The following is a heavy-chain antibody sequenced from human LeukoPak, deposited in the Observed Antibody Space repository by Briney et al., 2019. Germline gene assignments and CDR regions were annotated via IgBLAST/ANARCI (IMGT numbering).Heavy chain of an antibody. Sequence: ASVKVSCKASGYTFTSYGISWVRQAPGQGLEWMGWISAYNGNTNYAQKLQGRATMTTDTSTSTAYMELRSLRSDDTAVYYCAINFYGDEPIDYWGQGTLVTVSS. D-gene: IGHD4-17*01. CDR2: ISAYNGNT. V-gene: IGHV1-18*01. J-gene: IGHJ4*02. CDR3: AINFYGDEPIDY. CDR1: GYTFTSYG.